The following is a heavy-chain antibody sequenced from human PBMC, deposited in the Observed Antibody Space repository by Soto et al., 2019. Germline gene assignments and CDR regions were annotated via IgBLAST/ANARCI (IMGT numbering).Heavy chain of an antibody. CDR1: GGTFSSYA. D-gene: IGHD2-8*01. J-gene: IGHJ4*02. CDR3: AIGGVAYCTNGVCSWDY. V-gene: IGHV1-69*13. CDR2: IIPIFGTA. Sequence: GASVKVSCKASGGTFSSYAISWVRQAPGQGLEWMGGIIPIFGTANYAQKFQGRVTITADESTSTAYMELSSLRSEDTAVYYCAIGGVAYCTNGVCSWDYWGQGTLVTVAS.